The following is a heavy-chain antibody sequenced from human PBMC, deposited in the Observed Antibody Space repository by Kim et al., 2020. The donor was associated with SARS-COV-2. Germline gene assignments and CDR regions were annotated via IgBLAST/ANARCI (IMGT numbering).Heavy chain of an antibody. J-gene: IGHJ5*02. V-gene: IGHV4-59*01. CDR3: ARGLGTHIWFDP. CDR2: IKYSGTT. Sequence: SETLSLTCTVSGGSITANYWSWIRQSPGKGLEWIGFIKYSGTTNYNPSLKSRVTISIDTSKTQFSLRLTSVTAADTAVYYCARGLGTHIWFDPWGQGALVTVSS. CDR1: GGSITANY. D-gene: IGHD3-9*01.